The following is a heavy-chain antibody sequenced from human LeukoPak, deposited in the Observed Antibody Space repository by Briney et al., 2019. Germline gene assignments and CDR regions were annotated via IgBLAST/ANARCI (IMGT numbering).Heavy chain of an antibody. V-gene: IGHV6-1*01. Sequence: KTSQTLSLTCAISGDSVSTKNGAWNWIRQSPSRGLEWLGRTYYRSKWYNDYAVSVKSRITINPDPSKNQFSLHLNSVTPDDTAFYYCAGGDGTLSYWGQGTLVAVSS. CDR3: AGGDGTLSY. CDR1: GDSVSTKNGA. D-gene: IGHD1-26*01. J-gene: IGHJ4*02. CDR2: TYYRSKWYN.